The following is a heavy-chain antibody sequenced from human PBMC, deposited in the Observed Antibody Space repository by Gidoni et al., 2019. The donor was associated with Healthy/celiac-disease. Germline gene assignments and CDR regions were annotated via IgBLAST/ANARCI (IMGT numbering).Heavy chain of an antibody. CDR1: GYSFTSYW. D-gene: IGHD2-21*02. Sequence: EVQLVQSGAEVKKPGESLKISCKGSGYSFTSYWIGWVRQMHGKGLDCMGIIYPGDSDTTYSPSFQGQVTISAAKSLSTAYLQWSSLKASDTSMYYCARLDCGCDCYPMPHFDYWRQGTLVPVSS. J-gene: IGHJ4*02. V-gene: IGHV5-51*01. CDR3: ARLDCGCDCYPMPHFDY. CDR2: IYPGDSDT.